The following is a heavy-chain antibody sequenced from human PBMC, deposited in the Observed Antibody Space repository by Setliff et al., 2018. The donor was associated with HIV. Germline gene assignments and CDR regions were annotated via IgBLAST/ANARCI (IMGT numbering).Heavy chain of an antibody. V-gene: IGHV3-64*04. CDR2: ISNTGDHT. J-gene: IGHJ4*02. D-gene: IGHD5-12*01. CDR1: GFAFSNYG. CDR3: AKDPRAAVATICDY. Sequence: GGSLRLSCAASGFAFSNYGMHWVRQAPGKRLEYVSAISNTGDHTYYADSVKGRFTISRDNDKNSVHLQMNSLRAEDTAVYYCAKDPRAAVATICDYWGQGTLVTVSS.